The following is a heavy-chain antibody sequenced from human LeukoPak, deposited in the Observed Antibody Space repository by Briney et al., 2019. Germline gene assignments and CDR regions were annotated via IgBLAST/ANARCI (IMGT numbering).Heavy chain of an antibody. CDR2: ISYDGSIK. V-gene: IGHV3-30*03. D-gene: IGHD3-22*01. CDR1: GFTFSSSG. J-gene: IGHJ6*02. Sequence: GRSLRVSCAASGFTFSSSGMRWVRPAPGKGLEWGAVISYDGSIKYYADSVKGRFTISRDNSKNTLYLQMNSLRAEDTAVYYCGSNVWDGYQTNYYYDMDVWGQGTTVTVSS. CDR3: GSNVWDGYQTNYYYDMDV.